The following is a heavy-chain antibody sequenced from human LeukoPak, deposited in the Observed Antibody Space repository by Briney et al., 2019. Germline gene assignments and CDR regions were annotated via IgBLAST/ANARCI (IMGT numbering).Heavy chain of an antibody. CDR1: GGSISSGTYY. J-gene: IGHJ4*02. V-gene: IGHV4-61*02. CDR2: IYSSGST. Sequence: ASETLSLTCTVTGGSISSGTYYWSWIRQPAGKALEWIGRIYSSGSTDYNPSLKSRVTISVDTSKNQFSLKLSSVTAADTALYFGARVVEVASKGYPFDYWGKGTLVTVSS. D-gene: IGHD6-19*01. CDR3: ARVVEVASKGYPFDY.